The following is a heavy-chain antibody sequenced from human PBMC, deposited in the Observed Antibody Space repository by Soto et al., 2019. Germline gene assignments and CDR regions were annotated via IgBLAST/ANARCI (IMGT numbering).Heavy chain of an antibody. J-gene: IGHJ3*02. Sequence: GGSLRLSCAASGFTFSNAWMSWVRQAPGKGLEWVSSISSSSSYIYYADSVKGRFTISRDNAKNSLYLQMNSLRAEDTAVYYCARDGYSSSWYAFDIWGQGTMVTVSS. D-gene: IGHD6-13*01. CDR1: GFTFSNAW. CDR2: ISSSSSYI. CDR3: ARDGYSSSWYAFDI. V-gene: IGHV3-21*01.